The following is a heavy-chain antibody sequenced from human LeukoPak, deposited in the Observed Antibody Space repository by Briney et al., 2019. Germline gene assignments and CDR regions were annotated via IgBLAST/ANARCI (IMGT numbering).Heavy chain of an antibody. CDR2: IDGRGATI. V-gene: IGHV3-48*03. Sequence: GSLRLSCAASGFTFSTSEMNWVRQAPGKGLEWLSYIDGRGATIFYADSVKGRFTISRDNAKNSLYLQMNSLRVEDTALYYCVRDGISVAANAFDVWGQGTMVTVSS. CDR1: GFTFSTSE. J-gene: IGHJ3*01. CDR3: VRDGISVAANAFDV. D-gene: IGHD6-19*01.